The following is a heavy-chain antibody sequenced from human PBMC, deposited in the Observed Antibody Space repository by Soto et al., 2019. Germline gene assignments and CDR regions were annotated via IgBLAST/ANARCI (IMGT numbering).Heavy chain of an antibody. J-gene: IGHJ5*02. CDR2: IVPMFGTA. Sequence: VQLVQSGAEVKKPGSSVNVSCKTSGATFGNTAVTWVRQAPGQGLEWMGGIVPMFGTAKYAQKFQGRVTFTADASTNTAYMELSSLRSDDTAVYYCARDGAPGYACWRGLLGVSRFDHWGQGTLVTVSS. V-gene: IGHV1-69*12. CDR3: ARDGAPGYACWRGLLGVSRFDH. D-gene: IGHD3-3*01. CDR1: GATFGNTA.